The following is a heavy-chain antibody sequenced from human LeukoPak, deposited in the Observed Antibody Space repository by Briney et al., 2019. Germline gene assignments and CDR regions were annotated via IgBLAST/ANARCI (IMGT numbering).Heavy chain of an antibody. CDR1: GFTFSRYA. CDR2: ISVSGDNT. J-gene: IGHJ6*02. V-gene: IGHV3-23*01. Sequence: GGSLRLSCAASGFTFSRYAMSWVRQGPGKGLEWVSAISVSGDNTYYADSVKGRFTVSRDNSKNTPYLQMDSLRAEDTALYYCARGGGMDVWGQGTTVAVSS. CDR3: ARGGGMDV.